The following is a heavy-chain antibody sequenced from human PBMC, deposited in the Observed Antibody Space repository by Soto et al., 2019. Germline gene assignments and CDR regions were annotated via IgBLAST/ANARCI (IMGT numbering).Heavy chain of an antibody. Sequence: QVQLVESGGGVVKPGRSLRLSCVASGFTLSHYDMNWVRQAPGKGLVWVAVVSYDGSNKYYGDSVRGRFTLSRDNSKNTLSLQMNRLRDEDTAVYYCAKGELINPQLFEFWGQGALVTVSS. CDR3: AKGELINPQLFEF. J-gene: IGHJ4*02. CDR2: VSYDGSNK. D-gene: IGHD1-26*01. CDR1: GFTLSHYD. V-gene: IGHV3-30*18.